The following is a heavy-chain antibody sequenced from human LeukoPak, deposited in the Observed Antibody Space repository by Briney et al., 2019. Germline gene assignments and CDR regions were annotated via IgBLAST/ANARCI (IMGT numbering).Heavy chain of an antibody. J-gene: IGHJ3*02. Sequence: GGSLRLSCAASGFTLSAYYMNWIRQAPGKGLEWVSFISDSATTIYYADSVKGRFTISRDSANNSLYLQMNNLRIEDTAIYYCARAPLPSALLHAFDIWGQGTMGTVSS. V-gene: IGHV3-11*01. CDR3: ARAPLPSALLHAFDI. CDR2: ISDSATTI. CDR1: GFTLSAYY.